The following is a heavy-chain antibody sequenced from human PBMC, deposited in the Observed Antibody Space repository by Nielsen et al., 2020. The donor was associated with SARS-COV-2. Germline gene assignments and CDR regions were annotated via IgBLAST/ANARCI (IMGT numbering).Heavy chain of an antibody. D-gene: IGHD3-16*02. Sequence: SETLSLTCTVSGGSISSGSYYWSWIRQPAGKGLEWIGRIYTSGSTNYNPSLKSRVTISVDTSKNQFSLKLSSVTAADTAVYYCARGFTNYDYVWGSYRYPAYFDYWGQGTLVTVSS. CDR1: GGSISSGSYY. V-gene: IGHV4-61*02. J-gene: IGHJ4*02. CDR2: IYTSGST. CDR3: ARGFTNYDYVWGSYRYPAYFDY.